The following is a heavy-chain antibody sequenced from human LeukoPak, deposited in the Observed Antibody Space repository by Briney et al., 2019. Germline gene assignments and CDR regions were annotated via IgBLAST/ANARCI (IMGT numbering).Heavy chain of an antibody. J-gene: IGHJ4*02. Sequence: GGSLRLSCAASGFTVSSNYMSWVRQAPGKELEWVSSISSSSTYIYYADSVKGRFTISRDNAKNSLYLQMNSLRAEDTAVYYCARDEVYGEQYYFDYWGQGTLVTVSS. CDR3: ARDEVYGEQYYFDY. CDR2: ISSSSTYI. V-gene: IGHV3-21*01. D-gene: IGHD4/OR15-4a*01. CDR1: GFTVSSNY.